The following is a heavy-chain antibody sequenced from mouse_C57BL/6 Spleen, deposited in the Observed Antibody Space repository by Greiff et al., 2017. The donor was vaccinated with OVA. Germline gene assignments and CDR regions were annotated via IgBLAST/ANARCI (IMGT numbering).Heavy chain of an antibody. Sequence: VQLVESGPGLVQPSQSLSITCTVSGFSLTSYGVHWVRQSPGKGLEWLGVIWSGGSTDYNAAFISRLSISKDNSKSQVFFKMNSLQADDTAIYYCARKRGSSTGYFDVWGTGTTVTVSS. V-gene: IGHV2-2*01. J-gene: IGHJ1*03. CDR2: IWSGGST. CDR3: ARKRGSSTGYFDV. D-gene: IGHD1-1*01. CDR1: GFSLTSYG.